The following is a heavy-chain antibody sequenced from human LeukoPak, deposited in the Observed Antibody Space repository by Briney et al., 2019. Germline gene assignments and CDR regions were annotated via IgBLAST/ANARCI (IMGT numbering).Heavy chain of an antibody. D-gene: IGHD7-27*01. CDR3: ARDGIKTGNDY. V-gene: IGHV4-61*02. J-gene: IGHJ4*02. Sequence: PSQTLSLTCTVSGGSISSGSYYWSWIRQPAGKGLEWIGRIYTSGSTNYNPSLKSRVTMSVDTSKNQFSLKLSSVTAADTAVYYCARDGIKTGNDYWGQGTLVTVSS. CDR2: IYTSGST. CDR1: GGSISSGSYY.